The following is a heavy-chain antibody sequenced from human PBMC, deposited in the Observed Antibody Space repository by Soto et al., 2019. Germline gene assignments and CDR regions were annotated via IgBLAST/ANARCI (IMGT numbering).Heavy chain of an antibody. V-gene: IGHV4-59*08. CDR1: GGSISSYY. D-gene: IGHD3-3*01. Sequence: SETLSLTCTVSGGSISSYYWSWIRQPPGKGLEWIGYIYYSGSTNYNPSLKSRVTISVDTSKNQFSLKLSSVTAADTAVYYCARHRPYDFWSGYKDYYYYYMDVWGKGTTVTVSS. CDR2: IYYSGST. CDR3: ARHRPYDFWSGYKDYYYYYMDV. J-gene: IGHJ6*03.